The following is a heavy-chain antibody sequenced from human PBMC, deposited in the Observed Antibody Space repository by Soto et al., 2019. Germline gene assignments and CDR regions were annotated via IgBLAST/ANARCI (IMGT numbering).Heavy chain of an antibody. CDR2: IYYSGST. D-gene: IGHD5-12*01. CDR1: GGSISSSSYY. Sequence: PVETLSLTCTVSGGSISSSSYYWGWIRQPPGKGLEWIGSIYYSGSTYYNPSLKSRVTISVDTSKNQFSLKLSSVTAADTAVYYCARRPDDSGYDGPFDYWGQGTLVTVSS. J-gene: IGHJ4*02. CDR3: ARRPDDSGYDGPFDY. V-gene: IGHV4-39*01.